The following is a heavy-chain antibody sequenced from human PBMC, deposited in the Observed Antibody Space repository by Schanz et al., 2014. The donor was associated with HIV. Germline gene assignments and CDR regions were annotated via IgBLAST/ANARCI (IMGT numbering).Heavy chain of an antibody. CDR1: GGTFSNYA. J-gene: IGHJ6*02. CDR3: ARGTYSTPVQYYFYYGMDV. Sequence: QVQLLQSGTEVKKPGSSVKVSCKGSGGTFSNYAISWVRQAPGQGLEWMGGIIPNFDTPKYAQKFQGRLTITADKSTSTVSLELSSLRFEDTAVYYCARGTYSTPVQYYFYYGMDVWGLGTTVTVSS. V-gene: IGHV1-69*06. CDR2: IIPNFDTP. D-gene: IGHD2-15*01.